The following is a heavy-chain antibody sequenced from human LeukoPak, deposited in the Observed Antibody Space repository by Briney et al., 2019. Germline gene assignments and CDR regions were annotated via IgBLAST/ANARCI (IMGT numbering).Heavy chain of an antibody. CDR3: ARDQRVTGRPDIDY. J-gene: IGHJ4*02. D-gene: IGHD6-6*01. V-gene: IGHV3-74*03. CDR1: GFTFRNHW. Sequence: SGGSLSLSCAASGFTFRNHWMHWVRHTPGKGLVWVSRISSDGSSTTYADSVKGRFTISRDNAKNTLYLQMNNLRAEDTAMYYCARDQRVTGRPDIDYWGQGTLVIVSS. CDR2: ISSDGSST.